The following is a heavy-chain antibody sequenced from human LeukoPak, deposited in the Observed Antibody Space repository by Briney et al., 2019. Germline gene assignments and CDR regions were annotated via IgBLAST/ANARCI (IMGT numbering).Heavy chain of an antibody. CDR1: GFIFSNYI. Sequence: GGSLRLSCATSGFIFSNYIMHWVRQAPGKGLEWVSFISSSGSAMYYADPVKGRFTISRDNAKKSLYLQMNSLRAEDTAVYYCAKDLAGSGSYSFDYWGQGTLVTVSS. V-gene: IGHV3-48*01. CDR2: ISSSGSAM. J-gene: IGHJ4*02. CDR3: AKDLAGSGSYSFDY. D-gene: IGHD1-26*01.